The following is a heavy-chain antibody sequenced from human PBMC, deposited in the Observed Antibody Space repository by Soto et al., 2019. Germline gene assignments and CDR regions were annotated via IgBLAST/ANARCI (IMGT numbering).Heavy chain of an antibody. J-gene: IGHJ4*02. CDR3: ARGRYYYDSSGYYFDY. CDR2: IIPIFGTA. Sequence: QVQLVQSGAEVKKPGSSVKVSCQASGGTFSSYAISWVRQAPGQGLEWMGGIIPIFGTANYAQKFQGRVTITADESTSTAYMELSSLRSEDTAVYYCARGRYYYDSSGYYFDYWGQGTLVTVSS. V-gene: IGHV1-69*01. CDR1: GGTFSSYA. D-gene: IGHD3-22*01.